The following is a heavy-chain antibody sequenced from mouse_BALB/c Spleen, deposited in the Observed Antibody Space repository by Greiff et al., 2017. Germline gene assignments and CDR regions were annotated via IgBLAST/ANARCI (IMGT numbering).Heavy chain of an antibody. J-gene: IGHJ2*01. V-gene: IGHV1-14*01. CDR2: INPYNDGT. CDR3: ARERDGYFDY. CDR1: GYTFTSYV. D-gene: IGHD3-3*01. Sequence: VQLKESGPELVKPGASAKMSCKASGYTFTSYVMHWVKQKPGQGLVWIGYINPYNDGTKYNEKFKGKATLTSDKSSSTAYMELSSLTSEDSAVYYCARERDGYFDYWGQGTTLTVSS.